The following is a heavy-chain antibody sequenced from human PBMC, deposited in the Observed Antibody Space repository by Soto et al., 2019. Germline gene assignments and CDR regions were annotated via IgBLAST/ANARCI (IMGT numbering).Heavy chain of an antibody. Sequence: QVLLVQSGAEVKKPGSSVKISCKASGGSFGNSAINWVRQTPGQGLEWLGGFIPVYRTLNYAQKFQGRVTITADESTGTAYMTLNSLASYDTAVYYCATGVIWIGYFTVDSWGQGTRVTVSS. J-gene: IGHJ4*02. CDR1: GGSFGNSA. CDR3: ATGVIWIGYFTVDS. D-gene: IGHD3-3*01. CDR2: FIPVYRTL. V-gene: IGHV1-69*01.